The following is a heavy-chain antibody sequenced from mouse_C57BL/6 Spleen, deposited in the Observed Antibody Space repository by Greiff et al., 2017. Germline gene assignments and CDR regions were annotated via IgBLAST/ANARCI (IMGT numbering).Heavy chain of an antibody. CDR3: ARHEVTAPNPTVRGDYFDY. D-gene: IGHD1-1*01. Sequence: VQLQQSGAELVKPGASVKLSCKASGYTFTEYTIHWVKQRSGQGLEWIGWFYPGSGSIKYNEKFKDKATLTADNSSSTVYMELSRLTSEDAAVYFCARHEVTAPNPTVRGDYFDYWGQGTTLTVSS. V-gene: IGHV1-62-2*01. J-gene: IGHJ2*01. CDR2: FYPGSGSI. CDR1: GYTFTEYT.